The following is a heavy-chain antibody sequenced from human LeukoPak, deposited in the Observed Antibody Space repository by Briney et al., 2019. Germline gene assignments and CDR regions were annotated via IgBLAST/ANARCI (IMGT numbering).Heavy chain of an antibody. CDR3: AKQLDSQLLGAGAFDI. CDR2: ISYDGSNK. V-gene: IGHV3-30*18. J-gene: IGHJ3*02. Sequence: SGGSLRLSCAASGFTFSSYGMHWVRQAPGKGLEWVAVISYDGSNKYYADSVKGRCTISRDNSKNTLYLQINSLRAEDTAVYYCAKQLDSQLLGAGAFDIWGQGTMVTVSS. D-gene: IGHD3-10*01. CDR1: GFTFSSYG.